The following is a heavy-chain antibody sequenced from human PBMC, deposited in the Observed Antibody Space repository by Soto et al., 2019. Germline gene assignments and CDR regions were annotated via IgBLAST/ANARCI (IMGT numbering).Heavy chain of an antibody. J-gene: IGHJ4*02. Sequence: GGSLRLSCAASGFKFSNYAMSWVRQAPGKGLEWVSLISATGGGTYYADSVRGRFTISRDNSHNTLYLQVHSLTAEDTAVYYCAKDRRAGGNSAFYFDFWGQGAQVTVSS. CDR2: ISATGGGT. V-gene: IGHV3-23*01. CDR1: GFKFSNYA. CDR3: AKDRRAGGNSAFYFDF. D-gene: IGHD3-16*01.